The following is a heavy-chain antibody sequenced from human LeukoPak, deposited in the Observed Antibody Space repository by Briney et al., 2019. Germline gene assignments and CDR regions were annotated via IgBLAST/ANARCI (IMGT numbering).Heavy chain of an antibody. CDR2: INHSGST. J-gene: IGHJ6*03. D-gene: IGHD5-12*01. V-gene: IGHV4-34*01. CDR1: GGSISGYY. CDR3: ATRGYSDYYMDV. Sequence: SETLSLTCTVSGGSISGYYWSWIRQPPGKGLEWIGEINHSGSTNYNPSLKSRVTISVDTSKNQFSLKLSSVTAADTAVYYCATRGYSDYYMDVWGKGTTVTVSS.